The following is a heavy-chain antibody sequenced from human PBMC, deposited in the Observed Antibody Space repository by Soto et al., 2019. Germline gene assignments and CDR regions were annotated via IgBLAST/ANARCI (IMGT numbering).Heavy chain of an antibody. V-gene: IGHV3-74*01. CDR3: ARDHSVSGPTTFHS. J-gene: IGHJ4*02. CDR1: GFTFTKSW. D-gene: IGHD6-19*01. CDR2: VNTDGSDT. Sequence: EVQLIESGGGLVQPGGSLRLSCAASGFTFTKSWMHWVRQTPGKGLEWVSRVNTDGSDTIYPDSVTGRCTISRDNAKNTLYLQMNRLTAEDTAMYDCARDHSVSGPTTFHSWGQGALVTVSS.